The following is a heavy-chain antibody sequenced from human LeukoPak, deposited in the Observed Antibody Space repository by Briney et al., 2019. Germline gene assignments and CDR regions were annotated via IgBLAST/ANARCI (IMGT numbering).Heavy chain of an antibody. V-gene: IGHV3-30*18. Sequence: GGSLRLSCAASGFTFSNFGIHWVRQAPGKGLEWVAVISDDGRTKYYAASVEGRFTISRDNSRNTLYLQMNSLRVEDTAVYYCAKEYXNRPDYFDY. CDR1: GFTFSNFG. J-gene: IGHJ4*01. CDR2: ISDDGRTK. CDR3: AKEYXNRPDYFDY. D-gene: IGHD1-14*01.